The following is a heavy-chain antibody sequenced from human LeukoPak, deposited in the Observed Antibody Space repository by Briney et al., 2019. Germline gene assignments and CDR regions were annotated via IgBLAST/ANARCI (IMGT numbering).Heavy chain of an antibody. CDR1: GYTFTSYA. Sequence: ASVKVSCKASGYTFTSYAMHWVRQAPGQRLEWMGWINAGNGNTKYSQKFQGRVTITRDTSASTAYKELSSLRSEDTAVYYCARDSGGYEFDYWGQGTLVTVSS. J-gene: IGHJ4*02. D-gene: IGHD5-12*01. V-gene: IGHV1-3*01. CDR3: ARDSGGYEFDY. CDR2: INAGNGNT.